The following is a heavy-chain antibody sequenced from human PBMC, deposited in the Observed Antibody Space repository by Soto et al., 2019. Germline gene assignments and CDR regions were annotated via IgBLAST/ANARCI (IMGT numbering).Heavy chain of an antibody. Sequence: GGSLRLSCAASGFTFSSYAMHWVRQAPGKGLEWVAVISYDGSNKYYADSVKGRFTISRDNSKNTLYLQMNSLRAEDTAVYYCARDQAVAGMVGWFDPWGQGTLVTVSS. J-gene: IGHJ5*02. CDR1: GFTFSSYA. D-gene: IGHD6-19*01. V-gene: IGHV3-30-3*01. CDR3: ARDQAVAGMVGWFDP. CDR2: ISYDGSNK.